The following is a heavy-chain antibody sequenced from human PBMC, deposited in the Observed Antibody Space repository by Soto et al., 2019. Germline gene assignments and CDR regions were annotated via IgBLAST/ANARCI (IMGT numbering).Heavy chain of an antibody. CDR3: AGEGVRCRGGSCYFRGGMDG. CDR1: GFTVSSNY. J-gene: IGHJ6*02. D-gene: IGHD2-15*01. CDR2: IYSGGST. Sequence: EVQLVETGGGLIQPGGSLRLSCAASGFTVSSNYMSWVRQAPGKGLEWVSVIYSGGSTYYADSVKGRFTISRDNSKNTLYLQMNRLGAGDKGVYYCAGEGVRCRGGSCYFRGGMDGWGQGTTVTGSS. V-gene: IGHV3-53*02.